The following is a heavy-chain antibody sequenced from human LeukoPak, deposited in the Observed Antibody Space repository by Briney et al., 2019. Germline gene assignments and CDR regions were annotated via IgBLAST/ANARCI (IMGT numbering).Heavy chain of an antibody. Sequence: GGSLRLSCAVSGITFSSYWMHWVRQDPGRGLLWVSRINTQGTYTNYADSVRGRSTISRDNAKNTLYLQMSSLRADDTAVYYFVIDLGDYNDFWGQGTLVSVSS. J-gene: IGHJ4*02. CDR1: GITFSSYW. V-gene: IGHV3-74*01. D-gene: IGHD2-15*01. CDR3: VIDLGDYNDF. CDR2: INTQGTYT.